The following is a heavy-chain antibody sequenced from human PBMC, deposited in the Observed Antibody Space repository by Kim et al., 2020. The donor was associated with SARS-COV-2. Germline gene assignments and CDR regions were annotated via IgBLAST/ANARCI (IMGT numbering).Heavy chain of an antibody. CDR1: GFTFSSYA. J-gene: IGHJ4*02. D-gene: IGHD2-15*01. CDR2: ISYDGSNK. Sequence: GGSLRLSCAASGFTFSSYAMHWVRQAPGKGLEWVAVISYDGSNKYYADSVKGRFTISRDNSKNTLYLQMNSLRAEDTAVYYCARVVGVVVAAPSLGYWGQGTLVTVSS. CDR3: ARVVGVVVAAPSLGY. V-gene: IGHV3-30-3*01.